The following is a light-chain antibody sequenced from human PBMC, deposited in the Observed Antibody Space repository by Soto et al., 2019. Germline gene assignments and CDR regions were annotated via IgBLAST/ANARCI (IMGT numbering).Light chain of an antibody. CDR2: AAS. Sequence: DIQMTQSPSSLSTSVGDRVTITCRASQGISNYLAWYQQKPGKVPKLLIYAASTLQSGVPSRFSGSGSGTDVTLTISSLQPEDVATYYCQKYNSAPRTFGQVTKVEIK. CDR3: QKYNSAPRT. CDR1: QGISNY. J-gene: IGKJ1*01. V-gene: IGKV1-27*01.